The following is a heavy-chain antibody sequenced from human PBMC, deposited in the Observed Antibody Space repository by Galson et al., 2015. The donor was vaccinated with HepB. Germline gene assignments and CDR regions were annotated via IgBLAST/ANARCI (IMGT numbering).Heavy chain of an antibody. CDR3: ARAYRYSDQHYYYGMGV. CDR1: GYIFSGYY. V-gene: IGHV1-2*02. J-gene: IGHJ6*02. CDR2: INPNSGGT. D-gene: IGHD4-17*01. Sequence: SVKVSCKASGYIFSGYYIQWVRQAPGQGLEWIGWINPNSGGTKYAQRFQGRVTMTRDTSITTAYMELGRLRSDDTAVYYCARAYRYSDQHYYYGMGVWGQGTAVTASS.